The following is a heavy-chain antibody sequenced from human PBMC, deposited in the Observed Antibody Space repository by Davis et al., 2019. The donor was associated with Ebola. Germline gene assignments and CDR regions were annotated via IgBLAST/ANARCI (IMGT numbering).Heavy chain of an antibody. CDR2: INWNGGNI. V-gene: IGHV3-9*01. D-gene: IGHD6-13*01. CDR1: GFTFDDYA. CDR3: AKDIRYSSRSPGDY. J-gene: IGHJ4*02. Sequence: SLKISCAASGFTFDDYAMHWVRQAPGKGLEWVSGINWNGGNIDYADSVKGRFTISRDNAKNSLYLQMNSLRAEDTALYYCAKDIRYSSRSPGDYWGQGTLVTVSS.